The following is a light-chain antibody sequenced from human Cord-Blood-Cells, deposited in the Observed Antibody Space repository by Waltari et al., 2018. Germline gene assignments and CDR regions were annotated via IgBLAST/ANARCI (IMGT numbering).Light chain of an antibody. V-gene: IGKV1-5*01. CDR2: DAS. Sequence: GDRVTITCRASQSISSWLAWYQQKPGKAPKLLIYDASSLESGVPSRFSGSGSGTEFTLTISSLQPDDFATYYCQQFWTFGQGP. J-gene: IGKJ1*01. CDR1: QSISSW. CDR3: QQFWT.